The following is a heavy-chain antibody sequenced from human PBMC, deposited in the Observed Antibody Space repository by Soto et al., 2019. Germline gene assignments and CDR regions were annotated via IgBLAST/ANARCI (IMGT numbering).Heavy chain of an antibody. D-gene: IGHD7-27*01. J-gene: IGHJ4*02. Sequence: QVQLVQSGAEVKKPGASVKVSCKASGYTFTSYYMHWVRQAPGQGLEWLGIINPSGGSTSYAQKFQGRVTMTRDTSTSRVYMELSSLRSEDTAVYYCASALGWGSWYWGQGTLVTVSS. CDR3: ASALGWGSWY. CDR2: INPSGGST. V-gene: IGHV1-46*01. CDR1: GYTFTSYY.